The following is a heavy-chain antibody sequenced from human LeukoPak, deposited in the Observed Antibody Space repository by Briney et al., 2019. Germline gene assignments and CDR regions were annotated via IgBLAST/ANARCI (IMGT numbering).Heavy chain of an antibody. V-gene: IGHV2-5*01. D-gene: IGHD4-17*01. Sequence: SGPTPVNPTQTLTLTCSYSGFSLTTSGVGVGWIRQSPGKALEWLALIYWNNDNRYSPSPKTRLTITKDTSKNQVVLTMTEMDPVDTATYYCAHYGDYRFMYYFDYWGQGTLVTVSS. CDR2: IYWNNDN. CDR1: GFSLTTSGVG. CDR3: AHYGDYRFMYYFDY. J-gene: IGHJ4*02.